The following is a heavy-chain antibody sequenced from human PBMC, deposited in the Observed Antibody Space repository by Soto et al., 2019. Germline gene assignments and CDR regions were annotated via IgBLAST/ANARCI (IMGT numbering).Heavy chain of an antibody. J-gene: IGHJ4*02. D-gene: IGHD3-22*01. Sequence: SETLSLTCAVSGGSISSSTWWSWVRQPPGKGLEWIGEIYHSGSTNYNPSLKSRVTISVDQSKNQFSLKLSSVTAADTAVYYCARNGYGSSAYFRFAYWGQGTLVTVSS. CDR2: IYHSGST. CDR3: ARNGYGSSAYFRFAY. V-gene: IGHV4-4*02. CDR1: GGSISSSTW.